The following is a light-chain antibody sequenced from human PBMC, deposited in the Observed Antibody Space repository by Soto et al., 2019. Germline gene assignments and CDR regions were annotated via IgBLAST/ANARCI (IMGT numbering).Light chain of an antibody. CDR1: QGIRND. Sequence: IQTPQSPSSLSSSLGDRVTIPFPASQGIRNDLGWYQQKPGKAPKRLIYAASSLQSGVPSRFSGSGSETDFTLTISSLQPEDFATYYCQQSYNIPRTFGQGTKVDIK. CDR3: QQSYNIPRT. CDR2: AAS. V-gene: IGKV1-39*01. J-gene: IGKJ1*01.